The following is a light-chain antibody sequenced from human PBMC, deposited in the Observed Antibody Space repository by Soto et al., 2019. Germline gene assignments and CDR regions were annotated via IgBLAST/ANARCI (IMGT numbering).Light chain of an antibody. CDR3: QQYGSSPPRYT. Sequence: ELVLTQSPATLPLSPGEGATLSFRASQSVSSSSLAWYQQKPGQAPRLLIYGASSRATGIPDRFSGSGSEKDFTLTISRLEPEDFAMYYCQQYGSSPPRYTFGQGTKLEIK. J-gene: IGKJ2*01. V-gene: IGKV3-20*01. CDR2: GAS. CDR1: QSVSSSS.